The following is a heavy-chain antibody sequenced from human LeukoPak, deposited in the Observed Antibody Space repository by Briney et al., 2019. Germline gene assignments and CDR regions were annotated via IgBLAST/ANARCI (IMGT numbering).Heavy chain of an antibody. CDR2: ISSSGGNT. CDR3: ASPDSSGWYHDY. CDR1: GFTFSSYA. D-gene: IGHD6-19*01. J-gene: IGHJ4*02. V-gene: IGHV3-23*01. Sequence: GGSLRLSCAASGFTFSSYAMSWVRQAPGWGLQWVSTISSSGGNTYYADSVKGRFTISRDNSKNTLYLQMNSLRAEDTAVYYCASPDSSGWYHDYWGQGTLVTVSS.